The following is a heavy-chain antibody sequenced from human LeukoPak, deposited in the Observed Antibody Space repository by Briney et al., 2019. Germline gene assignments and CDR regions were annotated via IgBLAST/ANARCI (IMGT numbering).Heavy chain of an antibody. CDR2: ISGYNGYT. CDR3: ARGAVNRYNWNDDNFYYYYMDV. Sequence: GASVKVSRKASGYTFTSYGISWVRQAPGQGLEWMGWISGYNGYTYYAQKLQGRVTMTTDTSTSTAYMELRSLRSGDTAVYYCARGAVNRYNWNDDNFYYYYMDVWGKGTTVTISS. CDR1: GYTFTSYG. D-gene: IGHD1-1*01. J-gene: IGHJ6*03. V-gene: IGHV1-18*01.